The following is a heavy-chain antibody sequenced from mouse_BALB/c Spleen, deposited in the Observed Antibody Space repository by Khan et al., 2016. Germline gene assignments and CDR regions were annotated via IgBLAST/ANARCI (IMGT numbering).Heavy chain of an antibody. J-gene: IGHJ2*01. CDR1: GYSITSGYG. CDR2: ISYSGST. Sequence: EVQLQESGPGLVKPSQSLSLTCTVTGYSITSGYGWNWIRQFPGNKLEWMGYISYSGSTNYNTSLKSRLYITRDTSKNQCFRQLNSGTTEKTATYYCARTARIKYWGQGTTLTVSS. D-gene: IGHD1-2*01. CDR3: ARTARIKY. V-gene: IGHV3-2*02.